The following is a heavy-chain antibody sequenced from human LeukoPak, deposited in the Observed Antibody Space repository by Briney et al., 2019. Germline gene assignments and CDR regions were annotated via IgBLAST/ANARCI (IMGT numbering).Heavy chain of an antibody. CDR2: IYFGGST. V-gene: IGHV4-39*02. D-gene: IGHD3-10*01. Sequence: SETLSLTCTVSGASISSSSYYWGWIRQPPGKGLEWIGRIYFGGSTYYTPALQSRVTISVDTSKNHFSLKVTSVTAADTAVYYCARIGVWFGEGNLSGYFDYWGQGTLVTVSS. CDR3: ARIGVWFGEGNLSGYFDY. J-gene: IGHJ4*02. CDR1: GASISSSSYY.